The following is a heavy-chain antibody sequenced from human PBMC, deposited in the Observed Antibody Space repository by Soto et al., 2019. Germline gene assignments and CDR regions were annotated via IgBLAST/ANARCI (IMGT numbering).Heavy chain of an antibody. CDR2: INPNSGGT. D-gene: IGHD1-7*01. J-gene: IGHJ6*02. CDR1: GYTFTGYY. CDR3: ASPREEGNYEDFGYYYGMDV. V-gene: IGHV1-2*02. Sequence: ASVKVSCKASGYTFTGYYMHWVRQAPGQGLEWMGWINPNSGGTNYAQKFQGRVTMTRDTSISTAYMELSRLRSDDTAVYYCASPREEGNYEDFGYYYGMDVWGQGTTVTVSS.